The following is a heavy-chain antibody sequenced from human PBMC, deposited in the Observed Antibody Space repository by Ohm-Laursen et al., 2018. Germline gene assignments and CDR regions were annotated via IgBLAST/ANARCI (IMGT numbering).Heavy chain of an antibody. CDR1: GFTFDDHY. V-gene: IGHV3-66*01. J-gene: IGHJ6*02. CDR2: IYSGGST. D-gene: IGHD3-10*01. Sequence: GSLRLSCAASGFTFDDHYMDWVRQAPGKGLEWASVIYSGGSTYYADSVKGRFTISRDNSKNTLYLQMNSLRAEDTAVYYCARDRHMVRGGRDGMDVWGQGTTVTVSS. CDR3: ARDRHMVRGGRDGMDV.